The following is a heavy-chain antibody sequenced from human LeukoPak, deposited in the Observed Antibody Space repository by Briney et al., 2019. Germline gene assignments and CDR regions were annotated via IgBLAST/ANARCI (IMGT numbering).Heavy chain of an antibody. J-gene: IGHJ4*02. CDR1: GFTFDDYA. CDR2: ISWNSGSI. D-gene: IGHD3-9*01. Sequence: GRFLRLSCAASGFTFDDYAMHWVRQAPGKGLEWVSGISWNSGSIGYADSVKGRFTISRDNAKNSLYLQMNSLRAEDMALYYCAKDNYDILTGYFDYWGQGTLVTVSS. V-gene: IGHV3-9*03. CDR3: AKDNYDILTGYFDY.